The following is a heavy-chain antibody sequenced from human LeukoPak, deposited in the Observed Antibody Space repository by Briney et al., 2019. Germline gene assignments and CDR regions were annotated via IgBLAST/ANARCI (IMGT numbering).Heavy chain of an antibody. J-gene: IGHJ5*02. V-gene: IGHV4-39*07. CDR1: GGSISSSSYY. Sequence: PSETLSLTCTVSGGSISSSSYYWGWIRQPPGKGLEWIGSIYYSVSTYDNPSLKSRVTISVDTSKNQFSLKLRSVTAADTAVYYCARASCGGGTCYDSRGWFDPWGQGTLVTVSS. CDR3: ARASCGGGTCYDSRGWFDP. D-gene: IGHD2-15*01. CDR2: IYYSVST.